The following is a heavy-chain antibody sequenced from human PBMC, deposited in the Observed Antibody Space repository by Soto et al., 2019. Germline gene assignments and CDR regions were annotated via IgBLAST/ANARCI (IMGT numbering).Heavy chain of an antibody. J-gene: IGHJ6*02. CDR1: GGTFSTSA. D-gene: IGHD3-3*02. Sequence: QVQLEQSGAEVKKPGSSVKVSCKASGGTFSTSAISWVRQAPGQGLEWMGGIIPIFRRPDYAQKFQGRVTVTEDESTSTAYMELSGLRSDDTAVYYCARDKGRPQLGGNYYYILDVWGQGTTITVSS. CDR3: ARDKGRPQLGGNYYYILDV. CDR2: IIPIFRRP. V-gene: IGHV1-69*12.